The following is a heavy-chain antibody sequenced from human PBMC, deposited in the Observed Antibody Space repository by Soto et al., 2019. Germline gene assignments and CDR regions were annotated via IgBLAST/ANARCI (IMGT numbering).Heavy chain of an antibody. CDR2: IYYSGST. CDR3: ARAGDYYDSSGYSTYFDY. J-gene: IGHJ4*02. CDR1: GGSISSGDYY. D-gene: IGHD3-22*01. Sequence: SETLSLTCTISGGSISSGDYYWSWIRQPPGKGLEWIGYIYYSGSTYYNPSLKSPVAISVDTSKNQFCLKLISVTAADTAVYYCARAGDYYDSSGYSTYFDYWGQGTLVTVSS. V-gene: IGHV4-30-4*01.